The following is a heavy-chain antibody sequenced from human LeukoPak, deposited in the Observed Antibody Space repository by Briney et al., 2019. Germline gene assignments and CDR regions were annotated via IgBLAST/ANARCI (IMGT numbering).Heavy chain of an antibody. CDR2: IYYSGST. Sequence: SETLSLTCTVSGGSISSYYWSWIRQPPGKGLEWIGSIYYSGSTYYNPSLKSRVTISVDTSKNQFSLKLSSVTAADTAVYYCARQGYSSSPVEAFDIWGQGTMVTVSS. CDR3: ARQGYSSSPVEAFDI. V-gene: IGHV4-59*05. CDR1: GGSISSYY. J-gene: IGHJ3*02. D-gene: IGHD6-6*01.